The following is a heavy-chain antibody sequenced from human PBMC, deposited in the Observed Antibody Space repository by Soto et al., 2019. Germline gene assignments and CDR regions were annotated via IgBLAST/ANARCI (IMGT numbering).Heavy chain of an antibody. D-gene: IGHD3-10*01. J-gene: IGHJ3*02. CDR2: INPNSGGT. Sequence: ASVKVSCKASGYTFTGYYMHWARQAPGQGLEWMGWINPNSGGTNYAQKFQGWVTMTRDTSISTAYMELSRLRSDDTAVYYCARGSYMVRGVITDAFDIWGQGTMVTVSS. CDR3: ARGSYMVRGVITDAFDI. V-gene: IGHV1-2*04. CDR1: GYTFTGYY.